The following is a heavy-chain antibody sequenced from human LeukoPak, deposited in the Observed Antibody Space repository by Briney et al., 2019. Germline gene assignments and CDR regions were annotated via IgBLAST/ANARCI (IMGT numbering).Heavy chain of an antibody. Sequence: GASVKVSCKASGGTFSSYAISWARQAPGQGLEWMGGIIPIFGTANYAQKFQGRVTITADESTSTAYMELSSLRSEDTAVYYCARSMVRGVIDYWGQGTLVTVSS. CDR3: ARSMVRGVIDY. CDR2: IIPIFGTA. J-gene: IGHJ4*02. D-gene: IGHD3-10*01. CDR1: GGTFSSYA. V-gene: IGHV1-69*13.